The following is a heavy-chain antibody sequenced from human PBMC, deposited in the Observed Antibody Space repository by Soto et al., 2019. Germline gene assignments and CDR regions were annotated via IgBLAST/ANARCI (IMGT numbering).Heavy chain of an antibody. CDR2: IKQDGSEK. CDR3: ARDRGGLGY. Sequence: EVQLVESGGGLVQPGGSLRLSCVASGFPFSSYWMSWVRQAPGKGLEWVANIKQDGSEKYYVDSVKGRFTISRDNTKNSLYLQMNSLRADDAAVYYCARDRGGLGYWGQGTLVTVSS. J-gene: IGHJ4*02. CDR1: GFPFSSYW. D-gene: IGHD3-16*01. V-gene: IGHV3-7*01.